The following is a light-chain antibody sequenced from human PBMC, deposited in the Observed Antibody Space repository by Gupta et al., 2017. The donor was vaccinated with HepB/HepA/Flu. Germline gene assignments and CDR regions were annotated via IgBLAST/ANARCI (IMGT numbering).Light chain of an antibody. Sequence: EIVLTQSPGTLSLSPGERATLSCRASQTINSNFLAWYQQKPGQAPRLLMYGASRRATGIPERFSGSGSGPDFTLTISRLEPEDFAVYYCQQYGTSPPITFGQGTRLEIK. CDR2: GAS. CDR1: QTINSNF. J-gene: IGKJ5*01. CDR3: QQYGTSPPIT. V-gene: IGKV3-20*01.